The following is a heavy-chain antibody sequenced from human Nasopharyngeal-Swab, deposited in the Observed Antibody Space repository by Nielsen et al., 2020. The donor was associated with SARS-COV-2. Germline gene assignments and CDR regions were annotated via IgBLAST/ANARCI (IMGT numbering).Heavy chain of an antibody. D-gene: IGHD5-18*01. CDR2: INPNSGGT. CDR1: GYTFTGYY. CDR3: ARKEATAMEELYYYGMDV. Sequence: ASVKVSCKASGYTFTGYYMHWVRQAPGQGLEWMGWINPNSGGTNYAQKFQGRVTMTRDMSISTAYMELSRLRSDDTAVYYCARKEATAMEELYYYGMDVWGQGTTVTVSS. V-gene: IGHV1-2*02. J-gene: IGHJ6*02.